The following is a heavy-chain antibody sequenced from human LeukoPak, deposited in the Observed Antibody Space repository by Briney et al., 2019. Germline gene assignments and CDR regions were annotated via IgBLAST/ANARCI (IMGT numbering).Heavy chain of an antibody. D-gene: IGHD2-2*01. CDR3: ARGFGGRVVPSYYYYMDV. Sequence: ASVKVSCKASGYTFTSYGISWVRQAPGHGLEWMGWISAYNGNTNYAQKLQGRVTMTTDTSTSTAYMELRSLRSDDTAVYYCARGFGGRVVPSYYYYMDVWGKGTTVTVSS. CDR2: ISAYNGNT. CDR1: GYTFTSYG. J-gene: IGHJ6*03. V-gene: IGHV1-18*01.